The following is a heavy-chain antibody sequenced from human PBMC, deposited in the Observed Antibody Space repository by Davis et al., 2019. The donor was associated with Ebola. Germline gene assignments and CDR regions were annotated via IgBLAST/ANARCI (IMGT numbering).Heavy chain of an antibody. D-gene: IGHD6-6*01. CDR2: FSYGDNT. Sequence: GSLRLSCTVSGASISSRSYYWGWIRQPPGKGLEWVGSFSYGDNTHYYNPSLRSRVTISVDTSRNQFSLKLSSATAADTAVYYCARPRGAARGYFDYWGQGTLVTVSS. J-gene: IGHJ4*02. CDR3: ARPRGAARGYFDY. CDR1: GASISSRSYY. V-gene: IGHV4-39*01.